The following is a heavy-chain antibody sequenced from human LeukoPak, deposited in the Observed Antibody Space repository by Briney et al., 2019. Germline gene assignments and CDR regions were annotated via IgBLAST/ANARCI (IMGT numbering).Heavy chain of an antibody. CDR3: ASLGATYYHYGMDV. CDR1: GGSISSGDYY. J-gene: IGHJ6*02. Sequence: SETLSLTCTVSGGSISSGDYYWSWIRRPPGKGLEWIGYIYYSGSTYYNPSLKSRVTISVDTSKNQFSLKLSSVTAADTAVYYCASLGATYYHYGMDVWGQGTTVTVSS. D-gene: IGHD1-26*01. V-gene: IGHV4-30-4*01. CDR2: IYYSGST.